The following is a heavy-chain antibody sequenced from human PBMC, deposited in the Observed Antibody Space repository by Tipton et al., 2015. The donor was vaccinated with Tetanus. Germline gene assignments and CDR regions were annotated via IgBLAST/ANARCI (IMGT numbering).Heavy chain of an antibody. V-gene: IGHV4-59*01. Sequence: LRLSCSVSGGSISSYYWSWIRQPPGKGLEWIGYIYYSGSTNYNPSLESRVTISVDTSKNQFSLKLRSVTAADTAVYYCAWLYSYGSLYWFDPWGQGTLVTVSS. CDR3: AWLYSYGSLYWFDP. D-gene: IGHD5-18*01. CDR1: GGSISSYY. J-gene: IGHJ5*02. CDR2: IYYSGST.